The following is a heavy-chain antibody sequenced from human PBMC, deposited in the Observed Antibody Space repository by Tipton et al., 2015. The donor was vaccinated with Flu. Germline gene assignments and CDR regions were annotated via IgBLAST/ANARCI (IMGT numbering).Heavy chain of an antibody. Sequence: TLSLTCAVYGGSFSGYYWSWIRQPPGKGLERIGEINHSGSTNYNPSLKSRVTISVDTSKNQFSLKLSSVTAADTAVYYCARGRTYLRDYDYVWGSYRSPRGMDVWGQGTTVTVSS. CDR2: INHSGST. V-gene: IGHV4-34*01. D-gene: IGHD3-16*02. J-gene: IGHJ6*02. CDR3: ARGRTYLRDYDYVWGSYRSPRGMDV. CDR1: GGSFSGYY.